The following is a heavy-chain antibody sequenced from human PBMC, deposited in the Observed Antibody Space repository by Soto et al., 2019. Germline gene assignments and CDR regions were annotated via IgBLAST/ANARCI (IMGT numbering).Heavy chain of an antibody. CDR1: GGSFSGYY. D-gene: IGHD1-26*01. CDR3: ARTGSGSLDAFDI. CDR2: INHSGST. V-gene: IGHV4-34*01. J-gene: IGHJ3*02. Sequence: SETLSLTCAVYGGSFSGYYWSWIRQPPGKGLEWIGEINHSGSTNYNPSLKSRVTISVDTSKNQFSLKLSSVTAADTAVYYCARTGSGSLDAFDIWGQGTMVTVSS.